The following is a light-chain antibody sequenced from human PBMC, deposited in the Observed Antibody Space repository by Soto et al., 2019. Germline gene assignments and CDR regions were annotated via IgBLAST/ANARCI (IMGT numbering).Light chain of an antibody. J-gene: IGLJ1*01. V-gene: IGLV1-44*01. CDR1: SSNIGSYT. CDR3: AAWDDSLNGYV. CDR2: SNS. Sequence: QSVLIQPPSASGTPGQRVTVSCSGGSSNIGSYTVNWYQQLPGAAPKLLIYSNSQRPSGVPDRFSASKSGTSASLAISGLQSEDEAEDYCAAWDDSLNGYVFGPGTKLTVL.